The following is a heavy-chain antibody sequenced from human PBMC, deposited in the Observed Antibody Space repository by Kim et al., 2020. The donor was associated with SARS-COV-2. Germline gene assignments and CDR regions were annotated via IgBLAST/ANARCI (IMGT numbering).Heavy chain of an antibody. D-gene: IGHD7-27*01. CDR1: GGSISSYY. Sequence: SETLSLTCTVSGGSISSYYWSWIRQPPGKGLEWIGYIYYSGSTNYNPSLKSRVTISVDTSKNQFSLKLSSVTAADTAVYYCARHVSWGFGDDFDIWGQGTRVTVSS. CDR2: IYYSGST. CDR3: ARHVSWGFGDDFDI. J-gene: IGHJ3*02. V-gene: IGHV4-59*08.